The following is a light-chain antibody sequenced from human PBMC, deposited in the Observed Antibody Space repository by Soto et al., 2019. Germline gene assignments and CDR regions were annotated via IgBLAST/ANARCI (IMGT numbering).Light chain of an antibody. Sequence: DIQMTQAPSTLSASVGDRVSITCRASQSISYWLAWYQQKPGKAPKLLIYDGSTLESGVPSRFSGSGFGTEFNLTISSLQPDDFATYYCQQYNSYSWTFGQGTKVDVK. CDR1: QSISYW. J-gene: IGKJ1*01. CDR3: QQYNSYSWT. V-gene: IGKV1-5*01. CDR2: DGS.